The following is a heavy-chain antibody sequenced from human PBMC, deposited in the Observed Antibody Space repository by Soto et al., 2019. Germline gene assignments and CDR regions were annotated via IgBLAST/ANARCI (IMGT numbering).Heavy chain of an antibody. J-gene: IGHJ2*01. D-gene: IGHD6-13*01. CDR2: IYSGGST. CDR3: ARLYLYSSSWYGWYFDL. CDR1: GFTVSSNY. V-gene: IGHV3-53*04. Sequence: EVQLVESGGGLVQPGGSLRLSCAASGFTVSSNYMSWVRQAPGKGLEWVSVIYSGGSTYYADSVKGRFTISRHNSKNTLYLQMNSLRAEDTAVYYCARLYLYSSSWYGWYFDLWGRGTLVTVSS.